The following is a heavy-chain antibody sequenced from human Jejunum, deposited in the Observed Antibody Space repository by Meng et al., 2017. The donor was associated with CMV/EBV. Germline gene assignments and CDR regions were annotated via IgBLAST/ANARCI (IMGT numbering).Heavy chain of an antibody. D-gene: IGHD5-24*01. CDR1: GYTLTAFG. CDR2: ISDYNGNT. Sequence: SGYTLTAFGINWVRQAPGRGLEWMGWISDYNGNTKYAQKVQDRVTRTRDTSTSTVYMDLRSLRSDDTAMCYCARDLFREGYNSCFAYWGQGTLVTVSS. V-gene: IGHV1-18*01. CDR3: ARDLFREGYNSCFAY. J-gene: IGHJ4*02.